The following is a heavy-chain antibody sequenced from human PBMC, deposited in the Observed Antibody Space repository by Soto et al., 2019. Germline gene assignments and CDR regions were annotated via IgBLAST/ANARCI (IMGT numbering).Heavy chain of an antibody. J-gene: IGHJ6*03. CDR3: ARGGGYLGYYYYYMDV. D-gene: IGHD3-16*01. CDR1: GYTFPSYY. V-gene: IGHV1-46*03. Sequence: ASVKVSCKASGYTFPSYYMHWVRQAPGQGLEWMGIINPSGGSTSYAQKFQGRVTMTRDTSTSTVYMELSSLRSEDTAVYYCARGGGYLGYYYYYMDVWGKGTTVTVSS. CDR2: INPSGGST.